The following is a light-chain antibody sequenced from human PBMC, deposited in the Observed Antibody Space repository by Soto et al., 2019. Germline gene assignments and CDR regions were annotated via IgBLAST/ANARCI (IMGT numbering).Light chain of an antibody. CDR2: DAS. CDR3: QQANSIPFT. V-gene: IGKV1D-12*01. J-gene: IGKJ4*02. CDR1: QGISSW. Sequence: DIQMTQSPSSVSASVGDRVSITCRASQGISSWLGWYQQKPGKAPKLLIYDASSLQSGFPSRFSGSGSGTDFTLTISSLQPEAVATYYSQQANSIPFTFGGGTKVEIK.